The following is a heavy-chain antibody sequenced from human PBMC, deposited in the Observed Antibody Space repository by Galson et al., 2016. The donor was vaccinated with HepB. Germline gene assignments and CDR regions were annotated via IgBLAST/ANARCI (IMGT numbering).Heavy chain of an antibody. Sequence: SLRLSCAASGFTFSSYAMSWVRQAPGKGLEWVSTISGDSLTTYHTDSVQGRFAASRDNSKDTLSLQMNSLRVEDTATYYCAKRTHYRGSYGADYWGQGTLVAVSS. CDR1: GFTFSSYA. J-gene: IGHJ4*02. CDR3: AKRTHYRGSYGADY. D-gene: IGHD1-26*01. CDR2: ISGDSLTT. V-gene: IGHV3-23*01.